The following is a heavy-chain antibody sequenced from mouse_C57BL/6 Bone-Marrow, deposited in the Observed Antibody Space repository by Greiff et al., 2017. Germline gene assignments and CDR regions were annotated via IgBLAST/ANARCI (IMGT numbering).Heavy chain of an antibody. J-gene: IGHJ4*01. V-gene: IGHV14-3*01. D-gene: IGHD1-1*01. CDR2: IDPANGNT. CDR3: ASPSYGSSYGYAMDY. CDR1: GFNIKNTY. Sequence: VHVKQSVAELVRPGASVKLSCTASGFNIKNTYMHWVKQRPEQGLEWIGRIDPANGNTKYAPKFQGKATITADTSSNTAYLQLSSLTSEDTAIYYCASPSYGSSYGYAMDYWGQGTSVTVSS.